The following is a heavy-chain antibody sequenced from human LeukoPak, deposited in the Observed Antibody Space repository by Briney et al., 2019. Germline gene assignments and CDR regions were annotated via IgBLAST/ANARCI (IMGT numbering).Heavy chain of an antibody. CDR2: ISYDGSNK. CDR3: GRDRSARYLDY. V-gene: IGHV3-30-3*01. CDR1: GFTFSSYA. Sequence: GGSLRLSCAASGFTFSSYAMHWVRQAPGKGLEWVAVISYDGSNKYYADSVKGRFIISRDNSKNTLYLQMNSLRGDDTAVYYCGRDRSARYLDYWGQGTLVTASS. J-gene: IGHJ4*02.